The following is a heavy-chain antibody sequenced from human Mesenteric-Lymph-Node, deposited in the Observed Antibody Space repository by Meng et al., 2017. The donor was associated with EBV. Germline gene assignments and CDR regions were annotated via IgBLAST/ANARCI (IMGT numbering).Heavy chain of an antibody. V-gene: IGHV1-18*01. D-gene: IGHD3-16*01. CDR2: ISVDSGNT. CDR1: GYTFTSYG. J-gene: IGHJ4*02. CDR3: ARGGLSVDY. Sequence: VPLLQSGAGMRKPGASLKVSCETSGYTFTSYGINWVRQAPGQGLEWMGWISVDSGNTNYAQKVRDRVTMTTDFSTNTAYMELRSLTSDDTAVYYCARGGLSVDYWGLGTLVTVSS.